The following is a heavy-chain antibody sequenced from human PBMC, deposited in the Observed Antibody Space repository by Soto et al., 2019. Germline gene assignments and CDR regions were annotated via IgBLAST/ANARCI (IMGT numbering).Heavy chain of an antibody. V-gene: IGHV1-69*06. J-gene: IGHJ6*02. CDR3: ARERGRSSSSGYYYYYGMDV. CDR1: GGTFSSYA. CDR2: IIPIFGTA. Sequence: QVQLVQSGAEVKKPGSSVKVSCKASGGTFSSYAISWVRQAPGQGLEWMGGIIPIFGTANYAQKFQGRVTITADKSTSTAYMELSSVRSEDSAVYYCARERGRSSSSGYYYYYGMDVWGQGTTVTVSS. D-gene: IGHD6-6*01.